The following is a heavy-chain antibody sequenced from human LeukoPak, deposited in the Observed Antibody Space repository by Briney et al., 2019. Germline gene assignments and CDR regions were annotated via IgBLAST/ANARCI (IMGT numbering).Heavy chain of an antibody. CDR3: ARPYYYDSRIDP. CDR2: MYYSGST. J-gene: IGHJ5*02. D-gene: IGHD3-22*01. Sequence: SETLSLTCTVSGGSISSGDYYWSWIRQPPGKGLEWIAYMYYSGSTYYNPSLKGRVTMSADTSKNQLSLKLSSVTAADTAVYYCARPYYYDSRIDPWGQGSLVTVSS. CDR1: GGSISSGDYY. V-gene: IGHV4-30-4*01.